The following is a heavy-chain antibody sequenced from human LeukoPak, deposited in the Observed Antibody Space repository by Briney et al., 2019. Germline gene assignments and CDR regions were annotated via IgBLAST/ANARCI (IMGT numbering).Heavy chain of an antibody. CDR2: IKSDGSST. CDR1: GFTFSTYW. CDR3: ARDRGYRQDY. D-gene: IGHD5-12*01. V-gene: IGHV3-74*01. Sequence: GGSLRLSCAASGFTFSTYWMHWVRQAPGKGLVWVSHIKSDGSSTSYADSVKGRFTISRDNAKNTLYLQMNSLRAEDTAVYYCARDRGYRQDYWGQGTLVTVSS. J-gene: IGHJ4*02.